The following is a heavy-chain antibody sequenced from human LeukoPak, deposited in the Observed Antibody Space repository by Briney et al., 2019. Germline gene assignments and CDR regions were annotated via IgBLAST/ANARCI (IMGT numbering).Heavy chain of an antibody. CDR2: VSYSGRT. Sequence: SETLSLTCTVSGASISNYYWSWIRQPPGKGLECIGYVSYSGRTNHNPSLKSRVTISADTSKNQFSLKLTSVTAADTAVYYCARDRRDIGDFGVNSGSFDIWGQGTMVTVSS. V-gene: IGHV4-59*01. CDR1: GASISNYY. CDR3: ARDRRDIGDFGVNSGSFDI. D-gene: IGHD4-23*01. J-gene: IGHJ3*02.